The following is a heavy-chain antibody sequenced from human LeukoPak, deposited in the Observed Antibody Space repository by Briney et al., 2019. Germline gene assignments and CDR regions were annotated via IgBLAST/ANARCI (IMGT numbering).Heavy chain of an antibody. CDR3: AKDRGIISDY. D-gene: IGHD3-10*01. CDR2: IRFDGSYE. Sequence: GGSLRLSCAASGFTFSSYGMHWVRQAPGKGLEWVTFIRFDGSYEDYADSVKGRFTISRDNSKNTLYLQMNSLRAEDTAVYYCAKDRGIISDYWGQGTLVTVSS. CDR1: GFTFSSYG. V-gene: IGHV3-30*02. J-gene: IGHJ4*02.